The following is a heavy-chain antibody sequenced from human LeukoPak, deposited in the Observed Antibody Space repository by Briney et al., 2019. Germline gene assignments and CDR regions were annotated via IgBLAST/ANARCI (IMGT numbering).Heavy chain of an antibody. CDR3: ARGCGSGSPFPSNWFDP. CDR1: GGSVSSGDYY. CDR2: IDTSGNT. V-gene: IGHV4-61*02. J-gene: IGHJ5*02. Sequence: PSQTLSLTCTVSGGSVSSGDYYWSWIRQPAGRGLEWIGRIDTSGNTNYSPSLRSRHTISVDKSRNQFSLKLNSVTAADTALYYCARGCGSGSPFPSNWFDPWGQGTLVTVSS. D-gene: IGHD3-10*01.